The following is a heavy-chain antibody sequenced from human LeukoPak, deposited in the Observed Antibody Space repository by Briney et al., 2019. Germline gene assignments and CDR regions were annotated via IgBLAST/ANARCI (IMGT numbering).Heavy chain of an antibody. D-gene: IGHD1-1*01. Sequence: ASVKVACKASGYTFTGSYIHWVRQAPGQGLEWVGRINPSSGGTSFAQKFQGSVTMTRDTSISAAYLKLSRLRSDDTAVYSCPRGLETFDSWGQGTLVTVSS. CDR2: INPSSGGT. V-gene: IGHV1-2*06. CDR3: PRGLETFDS. J-gene: IGHJ4*02. CDR1: GYTFTGSY.